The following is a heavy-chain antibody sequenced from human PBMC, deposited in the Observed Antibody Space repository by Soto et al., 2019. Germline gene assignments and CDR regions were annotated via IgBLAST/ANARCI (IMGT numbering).Heavy chain of an antibody. D-gene: IGHD3-10*01. Sequence: QVQLQESGPGLVKPSETLSLTCTVSGGSISSYYWSWIRQPAGKGLEWIGRIYTSGSTNYNPSLKSRVTMSVDTSKHQFSLKLSSVTAADTAVYYCARDSTMVRGVLYGMDVWGQGTTVTVSS. V-gene: IGHV4-4*07. CDR3: ARDSTMVRGVLYGMDV. CDR1: GGSISSYY. CDR2: IYTSGST. J-gene: IGHJ6*02.